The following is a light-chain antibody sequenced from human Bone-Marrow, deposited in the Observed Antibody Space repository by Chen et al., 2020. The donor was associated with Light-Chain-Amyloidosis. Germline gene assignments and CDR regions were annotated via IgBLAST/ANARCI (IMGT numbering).Light chain of an antibody. CDR1: QSVNSNY. J-gene: IGKJ1*01. V-gene: IGKV3-20*01. CDR2: RAS. Sequence: EIVLTQSPGTLSLSPGESATLSCRASQSVNSNYLAWYQQKSGQAPRLLIYRASSRATGIPDRFSGSGSETDFTLTITRLEPEDFAVYYCQQYGSSPWTFGQGTKVEIK. CDR3: QQYGSSPWT.